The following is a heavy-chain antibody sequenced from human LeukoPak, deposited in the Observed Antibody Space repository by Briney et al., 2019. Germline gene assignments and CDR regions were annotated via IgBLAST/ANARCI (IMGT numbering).Heavy chain of an antibody. Sequence: ASVKVSCKASGGTFSSYAISWVRQAPGQGLEWMGWINPNSGGTNYAQKFQGRVTMTRDTSISTAYMELSRLRSDDTAVYYCASAGWETGDFDYWGQGTLVTVSS. V-gene: IGHV1-2*02. CDR1: GGTFSSYA. CDR3: ASAGWETGDFDY. CDR2: INPNSGGT. D-gene: IGHD7-27*01. J-gene: IGHJ4*02.